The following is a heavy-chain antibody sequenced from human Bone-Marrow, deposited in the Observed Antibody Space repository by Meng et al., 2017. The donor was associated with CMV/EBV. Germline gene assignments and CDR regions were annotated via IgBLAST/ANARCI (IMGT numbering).Heavy chain of an antibody. CDR3: ARAAVFEKIVVVPTAIGS. D-gene: IGHD2-2*01. CDR2: ISATGTSI. V-gene: IGHV3-21*01. J-gene: IGHJ5*01. CDR1: GFTFKTYT. Sequence: GESLKISCAASGFTFKTYTMNWVRQAPGKGLEWVSSISATGTSIYYADSVEGRFTISRDNTKNSLFLQMNSLGAEDTAIYYCARAAVFEKIVVVPTAIGSWGRGTLVTVSS.